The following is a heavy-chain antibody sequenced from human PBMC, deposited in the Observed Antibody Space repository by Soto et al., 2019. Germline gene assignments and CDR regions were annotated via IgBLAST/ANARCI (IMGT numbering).Heavy chain of an antibody. J-gene: IGHJ3*02. Sequence: QVQLQQRGAGLLKPSETLSLTCAILGGSFSDYYWTWIRQPPGKGLEWIGEINHSGFTSYNPSLKSRLTPLVDTSTKEFSLNLSSVTAADTAAYHCVRGRAFMSRVAFDIWGQGTMVTVSS. CDR2: INHSGFT. CDR3: VRGRAFMSRVAFDI. D-gene: IGHD1-26*01. V-gene: IGHV4-34*02. CDR1: GGSFSDYY.